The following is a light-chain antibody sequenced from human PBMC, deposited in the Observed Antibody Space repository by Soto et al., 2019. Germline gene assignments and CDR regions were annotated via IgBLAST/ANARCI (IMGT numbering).Light chain of an antibody. CDR3: AAWDGSLNGVV. Sequence: QSVLSQPPSASGTPGQRVTISCSGSSSNIGSYTVNWYQQLPGTAPKLLIYSNNQRPSGVPDRFSVSKSGTSASLAIRGLQSEDETDYYCAAWDGSLNGVVFGGGTKLTVL. CDR1: SSNIGSYT. J-gene: IGLJ2*01. CDR2: SNN. V-gene: IGLV1-44*01.